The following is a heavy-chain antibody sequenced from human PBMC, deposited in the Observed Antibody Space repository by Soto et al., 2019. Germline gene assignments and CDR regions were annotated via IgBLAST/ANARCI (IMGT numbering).Heavy chain of an antibody. V-gene: IGHV5-51*01. D-gene: IGHD3-9*01. CDR3: ARGDYDILTGSYKSYYGMDV. J-gene: IGHJ6*02. CDR1: GYSFTSYW. Sequence: GASLKISCKGSGYSFTSYWIGWVRQMPGKGLEWMGIIYPGDSDTRYSPSFQGQVTISVDKSISTAYLQWSSLKASDTAMYYCARGDYDILTGSYKSYYGMDVWGQGTTVTVSS. CDR2: IYPGDSDT.